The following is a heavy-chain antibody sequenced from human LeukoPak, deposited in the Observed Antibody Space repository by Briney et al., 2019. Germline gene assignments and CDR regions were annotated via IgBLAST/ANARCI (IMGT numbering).Heavy chain of an antibody. J-gene: IGHJ6*02. CDR1: GYTFTSYY. CDR2: INPSGGST. D-gene: IGHD2-2*01. Sequence: ASVKVSCKASGYTFTSYYMHRVRQAPGQGLEWMGIINPSGGSTSYAQKFQGRVTMTRDTSTSTVYMELSSLRSEDTAVYYCARDIVVVPAAIPTANYYYYYGMDVWGQGTTVTVSS. CDR3: ARDIVVVPAAIPTANYYYYYGMDV. V-gene: IGHV1-46*01.